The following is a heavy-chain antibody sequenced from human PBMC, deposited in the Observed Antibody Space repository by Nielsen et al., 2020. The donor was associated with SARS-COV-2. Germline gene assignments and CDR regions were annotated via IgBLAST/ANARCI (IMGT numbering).Heavy chain of an antibody. V-gene: IGHV3-48*03. CDR1: GFTFSSYD. J-gene: IGHJ1*01. Sequence: GESLKISCAVSGFTFSSYDFNWVRQAPGKGLEWISYISRSGATKFYADSVKGRFTISRDNAKNSIHLQMNSLRAEDTAVYYCAKSGYCNGGICYSTEFFQDWGQGTLVTVSS. CDR3: AKSGYCNGGICYSTEFFQD. CDR2: ISRSGATK. D-gene: IGHD2-15*01.